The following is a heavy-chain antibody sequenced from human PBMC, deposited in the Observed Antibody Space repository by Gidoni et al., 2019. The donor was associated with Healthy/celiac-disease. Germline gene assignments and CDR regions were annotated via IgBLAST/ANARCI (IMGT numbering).Heavy chain of an antibody. V-gene: IGHV3-33*01. J-gene: IGHJ4*02. CDR3: ARAPYVWGSYRYGGLDY. CDR1: GFTFSSYG. Sequence: QVQLVESGGGVVQPGRSLSLSCAASGFTFSSYGMHWVRQAPGKGLEWVAVIWYDGSNKYYADSVKGRFTISRDNSKNTLYLQMNSLRAEDTAVYYCARAPYVWGSYRYGGLDYWGQGTLVTVSS. D-gene: IGHD3-16*02. CDR2: IWYDGSNK.